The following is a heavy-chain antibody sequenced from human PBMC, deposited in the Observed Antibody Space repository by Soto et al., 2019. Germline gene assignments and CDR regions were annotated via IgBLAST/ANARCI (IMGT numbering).Heavy chain of an antibody. D-gene: IGHD2-2*01. CDR2: ISAYNGDT. CDR3: ARGASTLPGFY. V-gene: IGHV1-18*01. Sequence: QVQLVQSGAEVKKPGASVKVSCKASGYTFTSYGVTWVRQAPGQGLQWMGWISAYNGDTDYAQQVQGRVTMTTDSSTSTAYLEPRSLTSDDTAVYYCARGASTLPGFYWGQGTLITVSS. CDR1: GYTFTSYG. J-gene: IGHJ4*02.